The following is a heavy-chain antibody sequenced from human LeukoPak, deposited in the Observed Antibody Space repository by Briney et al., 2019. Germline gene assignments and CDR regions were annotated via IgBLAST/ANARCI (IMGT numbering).Heavy chain of an antibody. CDR1: GYTFTSYG. CDR3: ARDRKGGAYYDFWSGSAPYFDY. D-gene: IGHD3-3*01. Sequence: GGSVKVSCKASGYTFTSYGISWVRQAPGQGLEWMGWISAYNGNTNYAQKLQGRVTMTTDTSTSTAYMELRSLRSDDTAVYYCARDRKGGAYYDFWSGSAPYFDYWGQGTLVTVSS. CDR2: ISAYNGNT. J-gene: IGHJ4*02. V-gene: IGHV1-18*01.